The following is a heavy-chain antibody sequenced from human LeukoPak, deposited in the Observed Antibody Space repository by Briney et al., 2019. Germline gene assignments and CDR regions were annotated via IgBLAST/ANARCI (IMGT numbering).Heavy chain of an antibody. CDR2: ISYDGSNK. CDR1: GFTFSSYG. V-gene: IGHV3-30*18. Sequence: GGSLRLSCAASGFTFSSYGMHWVRQAPGKGLEWVAVISYDGSNKYYADSVKGRFTISRDNSKNTLYLQMNSLRAEDTAVYYCAKVAHPYYYYYMDVWGKGTTVTVSS. J-gene: IGHJ6*03. CDR3: AKVAHPYYYYYMDV.